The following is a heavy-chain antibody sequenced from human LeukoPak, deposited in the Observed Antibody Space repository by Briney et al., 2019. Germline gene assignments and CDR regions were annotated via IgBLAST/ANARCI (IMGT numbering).Heavy chain of an antibody. Sequence: GASVKVSCKASGYTFTGYYMHWVRQAPGQGLEWMGWISAYNGNTNYAQKLQGRVTMTTDTSTSTAYMELRSLRSDDTAVYYCARVGYYYDSSGPFDYWGQGTLVTVSS. CDR2: ISAYNGNT. CDR1: GYTFTGYY. CDR3: ARVGYYYDSSGPFDY. V-gene: IGHV1-18*04. J-gene: IGHJ4*02. D-gene: IGHD3-22*01.